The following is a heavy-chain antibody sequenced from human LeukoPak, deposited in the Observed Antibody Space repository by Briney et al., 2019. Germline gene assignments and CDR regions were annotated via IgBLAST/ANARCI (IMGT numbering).Heavy chain of an antibody. Sequence: PGGSLRLSCAASGFTFSTYGMNWVRQAAGKGLEWVATIKEDGSEKYYVDSVKGRFTISRDNAKNSLFLQMNSLRVEDTAVYYCARDPPTSGWFYWGQGTLVTVSS. CDR1: GFTFSTYG. D-gene: IGHD6-19*01. CDR2: IKEDGSEK. J-gene: IGHJ4*02. CDR3: ARDPPTSGWFY. V-gene: IGHV3-7*01.